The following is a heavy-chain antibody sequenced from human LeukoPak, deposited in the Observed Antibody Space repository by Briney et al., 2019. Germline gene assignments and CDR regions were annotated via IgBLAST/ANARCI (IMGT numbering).Heavy chain of an antibody. J-gene: IGHJ2*01. Sequence: NPSETLSLTCTVSGGSISSYDWSWLRQPAGKGLEWIGRTYTSGSTNYNPSLKSRVTMSVDMSKNQFSLKLSSMIAADTAVYYCARVSSSWYQDWYFDLWGRGTLVTVPS. D-gene: IGHD6-13*01. CDR2: TYTSGST. V-gene: IGHV4-4*07. CDR3: ARVSSSWYQDWYFDL. CDR1: GGSISSYD.